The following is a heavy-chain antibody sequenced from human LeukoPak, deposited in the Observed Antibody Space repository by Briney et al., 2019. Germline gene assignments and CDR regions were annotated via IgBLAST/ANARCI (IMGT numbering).Heavy chain of an antibody. CDR1: GGSISTSSYY. J-gene: IGHJ4*02. Sequence: SETLSLTCTVSGGSISTSSYYWGWVRQPPGKGLEWIGNIFYSGSTYYNPSLKSRVTISVDTSKNQFSLKLSSVTAADTAVYYCARVVRGFRSPRDQNRIDYWGQGTLVTVSS. CDR3: ARVVRGFRSPRDQNRIDY. V-gene: IGHV4-39*07. D-gene: IGHD3-10*02. CDR2: IFYSGST.